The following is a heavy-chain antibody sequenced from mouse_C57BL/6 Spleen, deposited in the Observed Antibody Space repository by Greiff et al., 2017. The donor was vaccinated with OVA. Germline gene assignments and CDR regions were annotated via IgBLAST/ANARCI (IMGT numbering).Heavy chain of an antibody. Sequence: VQLQQSGAELVRPGSSVKLSCKASGYTFTSYWMHWVKQRPIQGLEWIGNIDPSDSETHYNQKFKDKATLTVDKSSSTAYMQLSSLTSEDSAVYYCARSGYGSSSWYFDVWGTGTTVTVSS. CDR2: IDPSDSET. D-gene: IGHD1-1*01. CDR1: GYTFTSYW. V-gene: IGHV1-52*01. CDR3: ARSGYGSSSWYFDV. J-gene: IGHJ1*03.